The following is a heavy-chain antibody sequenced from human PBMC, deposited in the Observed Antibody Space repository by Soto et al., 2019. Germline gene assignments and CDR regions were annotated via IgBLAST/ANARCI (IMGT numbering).Heavy chain of an antibody. D-gene: IGHD3-16*01. V-gene: IGHV3-53*01. Sequence: GGSLRLSXVASGLTVSHNYMAWVRQAPEMGLEWVSILYTEGTTYYADSVKGRFTISRDSSKNTLFLQMDSLRAEDTAVYYCVRPRPSGENYGMDVWGQGTTVTVSS. CDR1: GLTVSHNY. CDR2: LYTEGTT. J-gene: IGHJ6*02. CDR3: VRPRPSGENYGMDV.